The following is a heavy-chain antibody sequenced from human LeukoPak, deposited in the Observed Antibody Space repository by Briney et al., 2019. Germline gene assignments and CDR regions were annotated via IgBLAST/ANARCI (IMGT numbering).Heavy chain of an antibody. CDR1: GYTFTGCY. Sequence: ASVKVSCKASGYTFTGCYMHWVRQAPGQGLEWMGWINPNSGGTNYAQKFQGRVTMTRDTSISTAYMELSSLRSEDTAVYYCARDFGSGWYDYYYYGMDVWGQGTTVTVSS. CDR3: ARDFGSGWYDYYYYGMDV. J-gene: IGHJ6*02. CDR2: INPNSGGT. D-gene: IGHD6-19*01. V-gene: IGHV1-2*02.